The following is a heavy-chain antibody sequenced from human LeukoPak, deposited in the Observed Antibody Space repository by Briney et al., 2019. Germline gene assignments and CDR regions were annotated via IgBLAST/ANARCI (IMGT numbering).Heavy chain of an antibody. V-gene: IGHV4-61*02. CDR2: IYTSGST. J-gene: IGHJ4*02. CDR1: GGSISSGSYY. CDR3: GRAVVFGMGAAGIDY. D-gene: IGHD3-3*01. Sequence: PSQTLSLTCTVSGGSISSGSYYWSWIRQPAGKGLEWIGRIYTSGSTNYNPSLKSRVTISVDTSKNQFSLKLSSVTAPDTAVYYWGRAVVFGMGAAGIDYWGQGTLVTVSS.